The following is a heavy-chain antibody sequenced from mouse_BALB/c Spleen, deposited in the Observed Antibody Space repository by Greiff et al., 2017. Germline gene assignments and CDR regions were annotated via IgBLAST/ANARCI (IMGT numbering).Heavy chain of an antibody. V-gene: IGHV5-6-5*01. J-gene: IGHJ4*01. Sequence: EVQRVESGGGLVKPGGSLKLSCAASGFTFSSYAMSWVRQTPEKRLEWVASISSGGSTYYPDSVKGRFTISRDNARNILYLQMSSLRSEDTAMYYCAREGITTVVAKAMDYWGQGTSDTVSS. CDR1: GFTFSSYA. D-gene: IGHD1-1*01. CDR3: AREGITTVVAKAMDY. CDR2: ISSGGST.